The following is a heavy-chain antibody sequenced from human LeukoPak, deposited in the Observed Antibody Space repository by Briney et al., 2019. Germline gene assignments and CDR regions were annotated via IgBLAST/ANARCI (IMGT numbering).Heavy chain of an antibody. D-gene: IGHD3-10*01. J-gene: IGHJ4*02. CDR2: IYYSGST. CDR1: GGSISSYY. CDR3: ARGATGSGSYYQDY. Sequence: PSETLSLTCTVSGGSISSYYWSWIRQPPGKGLEWIGYIYYSGSTNYNPSLKSRVTISVDTSQNQFSLKLSSVTAADTAVYYCARGATGSGSYYQDYWGQGTLVTVSS. V-gene: IGHV4-59*01.